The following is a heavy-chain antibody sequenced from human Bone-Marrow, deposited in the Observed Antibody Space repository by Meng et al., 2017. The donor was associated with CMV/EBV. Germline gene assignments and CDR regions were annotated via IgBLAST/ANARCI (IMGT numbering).Heavy chain of an antibody. CDR1: GFTFTSSA. CDR3: AAGPLTVTWRGYYYYGMDV. Sequence: SVKVSCKASGFTFTSSAVQWVRQARGQRLEGIGWIVVGSGNTNYAQKFQERVTITRDMSTSTAYMELSSLRSEDTAVYYCAAGPLTVTWRGYYYYGMDVWGQGTTVTVSS. D-gene: IGHD4-11*01. V-gene: IGHV1-58*01. CDR2: IVVGSGNT. J-gene: IGHJ6*02.